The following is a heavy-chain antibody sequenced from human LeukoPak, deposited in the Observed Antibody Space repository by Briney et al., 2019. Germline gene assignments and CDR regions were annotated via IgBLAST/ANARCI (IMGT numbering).Heavy chain of an antibody. J-gene: IGHJ4*02. D-gene: IGHD5-12*01. CDR1: GVSITSGNW. CDR3: WHSGYESGLDY. V-gene: IGHV4-4*02. Sequence: SETLSLTCGVSGVSITSGNWWSWVRQPPGKGLEWIGEIYHSGSINYNPSLRSRVTISVDKSKNQFSLKLNSVTAADTAVYYCWHSGYESGLDYWGQGTLVTVSS. CDR2: IYHSGSI.